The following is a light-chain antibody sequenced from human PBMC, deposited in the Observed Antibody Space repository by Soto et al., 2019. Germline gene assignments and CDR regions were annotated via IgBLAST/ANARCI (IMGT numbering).Light chain of an antibody. Sequence: QSVLTQPASVSGSPGQSITISCTGTSSDVGGYNFVSWYQQHPGKAPKLMIYDVRNPPSGVSNRFSGSKSVNTASLTISGLQAEDEADYYCSSYTSISTYVFGTGTKLTVL. V-gene: IGLV2-14*01. J-gene: IGLJ1*01. CDR2: DVR. CDR3: SSYTSISTYV. CDR1: SSDVGGYNF.